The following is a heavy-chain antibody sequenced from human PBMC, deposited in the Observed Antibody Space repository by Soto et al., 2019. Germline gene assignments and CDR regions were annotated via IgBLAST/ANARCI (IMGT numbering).Heavy chain of an antibody. Sequence: PGGSLRLSCAASGFTFSSYSMNWVRQAPGKGLEWVGRIKSKTDGGKTDYAAPVKGRFTISRDDSKSTLYLQMNSLKTEDTAVYYCTTVSYSSSWYMGYWGQGTLVTVSS. CDR3: TTVSYSSSWYMGY. D-gene: IGHD6-13*01. CDR1: GFTFSSYS. CDR2: IKSKTDGGKT. J-gene: IGHJ4*02. V-gene: IGHV3-15*01.